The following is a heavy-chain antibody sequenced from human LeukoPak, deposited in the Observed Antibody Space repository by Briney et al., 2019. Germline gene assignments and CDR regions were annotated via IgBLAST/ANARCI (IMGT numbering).Heavy chain of an antibody. CDR3: ARVFRGYSYGPPVDI. CDR2: ISANDGNT. Sequence: ASVKVSCKASGYTFTSYGISWVRQAPGQGLEWMGWISANDGNTDYPQKLQGRVTMTTDTSTSTAYMELRSLRSDDTAVYYCARVFRGYSYGPPVDIWGQGTMVTVSS. CDR1: GYTFTSYG. D-gene: IGHD5-18*01. V-gene: IGHV1-18*01. J-gene: IGHJ3*02.